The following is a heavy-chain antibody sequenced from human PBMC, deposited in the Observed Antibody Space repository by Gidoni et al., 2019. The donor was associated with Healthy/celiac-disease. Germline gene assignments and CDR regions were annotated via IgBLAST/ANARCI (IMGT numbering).Heavy chain of an antibody. CDR1: GFTSSNAW. D-gene: IGHD4-17*01. CDR3: TTDPMTTGTTDDY. V-gene: IGHV3-15*01. Sequence: EVQLVESGGGLVKPGGSLRLSCAASGFTSSNAWMSWVRQAPGKGLEWVGRIKRKTDGGTTDYAAPVKGRFTISRDDSKNTLYLQMNSLKTEDTAVYYCTTDPMTTGTTDDYWGQGTLVTVSS. CDR2: IKRKTDGGTT. J-gene: IGHJ4*02.